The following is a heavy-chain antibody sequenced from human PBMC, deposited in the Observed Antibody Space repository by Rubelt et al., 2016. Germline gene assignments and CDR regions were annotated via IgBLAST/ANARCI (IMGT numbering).Heavy chain of an antibody. CDR1: GYTFTSYY. D-gene: IGHD3-3*01. V-gene: IGHV1-46*01. Sequence: QVQLVQSGAEVKKPGASVKVSCKASGYTFTSYYMHWVRQAPGQGLEWMGIINPSGGSTSYAQKFQGRVTMTRATSTSTVYMELSSLRSEDTAVYYCARSPRYDFEDNWFDPWGQGTLATVSS. CDR3: ARSPRYDFEDNWFDP. J-gene: IGHJ5*02. CDR2: INPSGGST.